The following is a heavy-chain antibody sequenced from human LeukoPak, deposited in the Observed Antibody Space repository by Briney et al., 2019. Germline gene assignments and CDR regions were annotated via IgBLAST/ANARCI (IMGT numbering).Heavy chain of an antibody. J-gene: IGHJ4*02. Sequence: PGGSLRLSCVASGFTFSDYWMSWVRQAPGMGLEWVANIETDGDEKNYVDSVEGRFTISRDNSKSTVHLQMNSLRTEDTAVYFCAREVVAVLPDASTNDYWGQGALVFVSS. CDR1: GFTFSDYW. CDR2: IETDGDEK. V-gene: IGHV3-7*01. CDR3: AREVVAVLPDASTNDY. D-gene: IGHD2-8*01.